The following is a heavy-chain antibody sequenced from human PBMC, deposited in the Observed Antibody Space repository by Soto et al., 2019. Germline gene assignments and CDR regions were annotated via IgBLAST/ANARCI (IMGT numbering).Heavy chain of an antibody. D-gene: IGHD6-13*01. CDR2: ISSNSAYI. CDR3: TRDASRDSSARGWFDP. V-gene: IGHV3-21*01. Sequence: GGSLRLSCAASGFTFSSYWMHWVRQAPGKGLEWVSTISSNSAYIYYTDALRGRFTISRDNAKNSLHLQMNSLRAEDTAVYYCTRDASRDSSARGWFDPWGQGTLVTVSS. CDR1: GFTFSSYW. J-gene: IGHJ5*02.